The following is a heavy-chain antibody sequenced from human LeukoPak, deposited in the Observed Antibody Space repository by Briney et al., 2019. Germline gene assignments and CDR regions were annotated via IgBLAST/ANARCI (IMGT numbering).Heavy chain of an antibody. CDR2: ISGSGGST. D-gene: IGHD3-10*01. CDR1: GFTFSSYA. J-gene: IGHJ3*02. CDR3: AKIRGVRGVIFFPPTYENDAFDI. V-gene: IGHV3-23*01. Sequence: GGSLRLSCAASGFTFSSYAMRWVRQAPGKGLEWVSAISGSGGSTYYADSVKGRFTISRDNSKNTLYLQMNSLRAEDTAVYYCAKIRGVRGVIFFPPTYENDAFDIWGQGTMVTVSS.